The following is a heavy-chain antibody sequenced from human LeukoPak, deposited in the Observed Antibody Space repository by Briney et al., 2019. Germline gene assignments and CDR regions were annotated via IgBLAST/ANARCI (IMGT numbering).Heavy chain of an antibody. CDR2: IRSKANSYAT. Sequence: GGSLRLSCAASGSTFSGSAMHWVRQASGKGLEWVGRIRSKANSYATAYAASVKGRFTISRDDSKNTAYLQMNSLKTEDTAVYYCTRQGSIPYFDYWGQGTLVTVSS. CDR1: GSTFSGSA. D-gene: IGHD2/OR15-2a*01. J-gene: IGHJ4*02. CDR3: TRQGSIPYFDY. V-gene: IGHV3-73*01.